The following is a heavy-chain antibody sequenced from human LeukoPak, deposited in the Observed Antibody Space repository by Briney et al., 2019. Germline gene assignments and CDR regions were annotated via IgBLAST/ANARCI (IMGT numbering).Heavy chain of an antibody. CDR2: ISTSGGYL. Sequence: GGSLRLSCAASGFTFSTYNMNWVRQAPGKGLEWVSSISTSGGYLYYADSVKGRFTTSRDNAKNSLYLQMNSLRAEDTAVYYCARSYLDAFDIWGQGTMVTVSS. CDR1: GFTFSTYN. J-gene: IGHJ3*02. D-gene: IGHD1-26*01. CDR3: ARSYLDAFDI. V-gene: IGHV3-21*01.